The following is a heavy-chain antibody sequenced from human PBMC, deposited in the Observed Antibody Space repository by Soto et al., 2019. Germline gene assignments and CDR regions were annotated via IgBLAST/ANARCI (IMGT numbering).Heavy chain of an antibody. CDR3: GKDVGDYVPYYYGVDV. J-gene: IGHJ6*02. V-gene: IGHV3-30*18. Sequence: QVQLVESGGGVVQPGTSLRLSCAASGFTFKPHAMHWVRQAPGKGLEWMAVIAYDGNEKFYADSVKGRFTISRDNSKNALYVQIKTLRNEDTAVYYCGKDVGDYVPYYYGVDVLGHGTTVTVSS. D-gene: IGHD1-26*01. CDR1: GFTFKPHA. CDR2: IAYDGNEK.